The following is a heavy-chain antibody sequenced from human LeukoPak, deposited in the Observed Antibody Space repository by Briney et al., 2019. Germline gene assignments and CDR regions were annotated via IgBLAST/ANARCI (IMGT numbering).Heavy chain of an antibody. D-gene: IGHD3-22*01. CDR2: ISGYKGNT. J-gene: IGHJ4*02. CDR1: GVALTIYG. V-gene: IGHV1-18*01. CDR3: AGLKGYDSSGYHDY. Sequence: ASVKVSCKASGVALTIYGVSWVRQAPGQGLEWVGWISGYKGNTNYAQNLQGRVTMTTDTSTSTAYMELRSLRSADTAVYYCAGLKGYDSSGYHDYWGQGTLVTVSS.